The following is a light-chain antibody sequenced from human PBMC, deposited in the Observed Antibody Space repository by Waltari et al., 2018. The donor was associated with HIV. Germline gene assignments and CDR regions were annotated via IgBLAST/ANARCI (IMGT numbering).Light chain of an antibody. Sequence: QSALTQPASVSGSPGQSITISCTGTSSDVGSYNLVSWYQKHPGKAPKLMIYEVSKRPSGVSNRCSGSKSGNTASLTISGLQAEDEADYYCCSYAGSSIVVFGGGTKLTVL. CDR2: EVS. V-gene: IGLV2-23*02. CDR1: SSDVGSYNL. J-gene: IGLJ2*01. CDR3: CSYAGSSIVV.